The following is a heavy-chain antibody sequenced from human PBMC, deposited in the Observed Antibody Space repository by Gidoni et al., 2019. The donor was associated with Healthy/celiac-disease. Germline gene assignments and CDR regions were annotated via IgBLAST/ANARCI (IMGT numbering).Heavy chain of an antibody. CDR1: GFTFSDYY. Sequence: GGSLRLSCAASGFTFSDYYMSWIRQAPGKGLEWVSYISSSGSPIYYADSVKGRFTISRANAKNSLYLQMISLRAEDTAVYYCARVVRGLWVYFDYWGQGTLVTVSS. CDR2: ISSSGSPI. J-gene: IGHJ4*02. V-gene: IGHV3-11*01. CDR3: ARVVRGLWVYFDY. D-gene: IGHD3-10*01.